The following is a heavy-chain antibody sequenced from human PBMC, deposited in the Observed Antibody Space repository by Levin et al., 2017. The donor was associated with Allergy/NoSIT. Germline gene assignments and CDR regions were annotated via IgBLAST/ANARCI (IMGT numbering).Heavy chain of an antibody. CDR3: AKDPRVAVAGTEDAFDI. CDR1: GFTFSSYA. Sequence: QAGGSLRLSCAASGFTFSSYAMSWVRQAPGKGLEWVSAISGSGGSTYYADSVKGRFTISRDNSKNTLYLQMNSLRAEDTAVYYCAKDPRVAVAGTEDAFDIWGQGTMVTVSS. D-gene: IGHD6-19*01. J-gene: IGHJ3*02. CDR2: ISGSGGST. V-gene: IGHV3-23*01.